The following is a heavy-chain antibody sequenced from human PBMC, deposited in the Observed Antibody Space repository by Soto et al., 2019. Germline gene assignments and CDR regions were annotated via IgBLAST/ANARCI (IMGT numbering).Heavy chain of an antibody. V-gene: IGHV4-39*01. D-gene: IGHD3-3*01. CDR2: IYYSGST. J-gene: IGHJ4*02. Sequence: QLQLQESGPGLVKPSETLSLTCTVSGGSISSTSYYWGWIRQPPGKGLEWIGSIYYSGSTSYNPSLKSRVTISVDTSKNQFSLKLSSVTAADTAVYYGARRVRFAWPLDYWGQGTLVTVSS. CDR3: ARRVRFAWPLDY. CDR1: GGSISSTSYY.